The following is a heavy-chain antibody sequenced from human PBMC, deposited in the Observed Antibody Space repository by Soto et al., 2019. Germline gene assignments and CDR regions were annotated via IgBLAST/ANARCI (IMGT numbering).Heavy chain of an antibody. CDR1: GGSISSGSYY. J-gene: IGHJ4*02. CDR2: IYYSGST. CDR3: ASQNVLRFLEWLWSFDY. D-gene: IGHD3-3*01. V-gene: IGHV4-39*01. Sequence: SETLSLTCTVSGGSISSGSYYWGWIRQPPGKGLEWIGSIYYSGSTYYNPSLKSRVTISVDTSKNQFSLKLSSVTAADTAVYYCASQNVLRFLEWLWSFDYWGQGTLVTVSS.